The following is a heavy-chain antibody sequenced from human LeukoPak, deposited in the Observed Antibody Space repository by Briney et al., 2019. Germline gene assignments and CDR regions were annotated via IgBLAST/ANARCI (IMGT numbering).Heavy chain of an antibody. CDR3: ARDFWGTMVRGASMDV. V-gene: IGHV1-69*10. D-gene: IGHD3-10*01. CDR2: IIPSFGIP. CDR1: GDAFNSHT. J-gene: IGHJ6*02. Sequence: SVKVSCKASGDAFNSHTINWVRQAPGQGLEWVGSIIPSFGIPSYAQKFRGRATISADTSTTTAYMDLASLRSEDTAVYYCARDFWGTMVRGASMDVWGQGTTVTVSS.